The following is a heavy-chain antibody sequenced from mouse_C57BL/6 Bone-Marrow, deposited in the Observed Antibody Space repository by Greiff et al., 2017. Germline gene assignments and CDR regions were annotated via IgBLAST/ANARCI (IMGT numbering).Heavy chain of an antibody. CDR1: GYSITSGYY. J-gene: IGHJ1*03. V-gene: IGHV3-6*01. D-gene: IGHD1-1*01. CDR2: ISYDGSN. Sequence: EVKLVESGPGLVKPSPSLSLTCSVTGYSITSGYYWNWIRQFPGNKLEWMGYISYDGSNNYNPSLKNRISITRDTSKNQFFLKLNSVTTEDTATYYCARDRYGSSYRWYFDVWGTGTTVTVSS. CDR3: ARDRYGSSYRWYFDV.